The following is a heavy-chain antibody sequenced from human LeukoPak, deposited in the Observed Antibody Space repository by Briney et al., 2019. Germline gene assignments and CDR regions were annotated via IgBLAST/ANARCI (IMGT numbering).Heavy chain of an antibody. D-gene: IGHD3-10*01. V-gene: IGHV3-30*02. CDR3: ANTFGELSSFDY. Sequence: GGSLRLSCAASGFTFSSYGMHWVRQAPGKGLEWVAFIRYDGSNKYYADSVKGRFTISRDNYKNTLYLQMNSLRAEDMAVYYCANTFGELSSFDYWGQGTLVTVSS. J-gene: IGHJ4*02. CDR1: GFTFSSYG. CDR2: IRYDGSNK.